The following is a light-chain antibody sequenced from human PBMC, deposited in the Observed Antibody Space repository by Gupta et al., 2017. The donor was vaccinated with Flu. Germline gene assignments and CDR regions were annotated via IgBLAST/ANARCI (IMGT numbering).Light chain of an antibody. CDR2: EVS. CDR3: SSYTSSSTLWV. CDR1: SSDVGGYNY. Sequence: ITTSCTGISSDVGGYNYVSWYQQHPGKAPKLMIYEVSNRPSGVSNRFSGSKSGNTASLTISGLQAEDEADYYCSSYTSSSTLWVFGGGTKLTVL. V-gene: IGLV2-14*01. J-gene: IGLJ3*02.